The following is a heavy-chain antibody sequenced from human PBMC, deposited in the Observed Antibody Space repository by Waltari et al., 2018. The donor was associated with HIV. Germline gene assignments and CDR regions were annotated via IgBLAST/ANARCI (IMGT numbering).Heavy chain of an antibody. CDR1: GGTFSSYA. Sequence: QVQLVQSGAEVKKPGSSVKVSCKASGGTFSSYAISWVRQAPGQGLEWMGGIIPIFGTANYAQKFQGRVTITADKSTSTAYMELSSLRSEDTAVYYCARGGNEYSSSRYWYFDLWGRGTLVTVSS. CDR3: ARGGNEYSSSRYWYFDL. D-gene: IGHD6-6*01. J-gene: IGHJ2*01. CDR2: IIPIFGTA. V-gene: IGHV1-69*06.